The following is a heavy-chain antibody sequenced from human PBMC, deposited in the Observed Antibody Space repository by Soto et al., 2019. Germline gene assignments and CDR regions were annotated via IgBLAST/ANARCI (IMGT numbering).Heavy chain of an antibody. V-gene: IGHV5-10-1*01. Sequence: GESLKISCKGSGYSFTSYWISWVRQMPGKGLEWMGRIDPSDSYTNYSPSFQGHVTISADKSISTAYLQWSSLKASDTAMYYCASVDIGALDIWGQGTMVTVSS. CDR2: IDPSDSYT. CDR3: ASVDIGALDI. D-gene: IGHD2-2*03. J-gene: IGHJ3*02. CDR1: GYSFTSYW.